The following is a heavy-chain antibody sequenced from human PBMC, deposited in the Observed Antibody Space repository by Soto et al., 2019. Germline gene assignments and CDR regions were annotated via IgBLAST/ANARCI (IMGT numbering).Heavy chain of an antibody. V-gene: IGHV1-69*06. D-gene: IGHD3-22*01. Sequence: SVKVSCKASGGTFSSYAISWVRQAPGQGLEWMGGIIPIFGTANYAQKFQGRLTLTADKSTSTAYMELSSLRSEDTAVYYCARSSPNDSSGYYPVGYYYGMDVWGQGTTVTVSS. J-gene: IGHJ6*02. CDR1: GGTFSSYA. CDR2: IIPIFGTA. CDR3: ARSSPNDSSGYYPVGYYYGMDV.